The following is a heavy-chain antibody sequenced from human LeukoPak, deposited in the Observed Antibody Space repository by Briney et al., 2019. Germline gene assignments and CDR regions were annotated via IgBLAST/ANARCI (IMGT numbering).Heavy chain of an antibody. V-gene: IGHV4-38-2*02. CDR3: ARSGDIVVVVAATWSVNWFDP. Sequence: PSETLSLTCTVSGYSISSGYYWGWIRQPPGKGLEWIGSIYHSGNTYYNPSLKSRVTISVDTSKNQFSLKLSSVTAADTAVYYCARSGDIVVVVAATWSVNWFDPWGQGTLVTVSS. J-gene: IGHJ5*02. D-gene: IGHD2-15*01. CDR2: IYHSGNT. CDR1: GYSISSGYY.